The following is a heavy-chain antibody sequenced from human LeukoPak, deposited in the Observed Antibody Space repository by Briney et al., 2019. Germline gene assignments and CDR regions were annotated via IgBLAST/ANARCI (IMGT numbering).Heavy chain of an antibody. Sequence: PGGSLRLSCAASGFTFSSYSMNWVRQAPGKGLEWVSSISSSSSYIYYADSVKGRFTIPRDNAKNSLYLQMNSLRAEDTAVYYCAKDKRGYYYSSGYCFDYWGQGTLVTVSS. CDR1: GFTFSSYS. V-gene: IGHV3-21*01. CDR2: ISSSSSYI. D-gene: IGHD3-22*01. J-gene: IGHJ4*02. CDR3: AKDKRGYYYSSGYCFDY.